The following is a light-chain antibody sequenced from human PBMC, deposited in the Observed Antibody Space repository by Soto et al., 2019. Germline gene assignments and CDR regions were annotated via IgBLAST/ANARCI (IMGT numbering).Light chain of an antibody. J-gene: IGKJ4*01. CDR3: HHYNTWPLS. CDR2: DAS. CDR1: QGVGST. V-gene: IGKV3-15*01. Sequence: ELVLTQSPATLSVSPGERATLSCRASQGVGSTLAWYQQAPGQAPRLLIYDASTRATGIPARFSGDGSGTEVTLTISSLQSDDIAVYYCHHYNTWPLSFGGGTRVEI.